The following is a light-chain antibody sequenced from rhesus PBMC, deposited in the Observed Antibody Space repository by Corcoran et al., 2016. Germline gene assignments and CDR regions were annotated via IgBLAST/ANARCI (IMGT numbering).Light chain of an antibody. CDR3: QHYYSTPWT. V-gene: IGKV1-25*01. CDR2: EAS. Sequence: DIQMTQSPSSLSASVGDRVTITCRASQGITNDLAWYQQKPGETPKLLIYEASILQSGIPSRLSGSGSGTDFTLASSSLPPEDFATYYCQHYYSTPWTFGQGTKVEIK. J-gene: IGKJ1*01. CDR1: QGITND.